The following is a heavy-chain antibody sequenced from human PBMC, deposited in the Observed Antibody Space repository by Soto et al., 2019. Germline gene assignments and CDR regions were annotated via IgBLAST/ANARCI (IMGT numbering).Heavy chain of an antibody. D-gene: IGHD4-17*01. CDR3: ARAGGTTVTGLWHFDS. J-gene: IGHJ4*02. CDR1: GFTFNTYS. V-gene: IGHV3-33*01. CDR2: IWSDGTQK. Sequence: QVQLEESGGGVVQPGRSLRLSCEASGFTFNTYSMHWVRQPPGKGLEWLAAIWSDGTQKYYADSVKGRFIISRDNSKKSLYLEMNSMRAEDTAVYYCARAGGTTVTGLWHFDSWGQGTLVSVSS.